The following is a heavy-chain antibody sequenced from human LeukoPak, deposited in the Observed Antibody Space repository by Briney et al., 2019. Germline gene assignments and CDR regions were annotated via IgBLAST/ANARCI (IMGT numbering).Heavy chain of an antibody. CDR3: ARDYKSLDSSQIDY. V-gene: IGHV3-74*01. J-gene: IGHJ4*02. CDR1: GFTFSSYW. Sequence: GGSLRLSCAVSGFTFSSYWMHLVRQAPGKGLVWVSRINTDGSSTTYADSVKGRFTISRDNAKNTLYLQMNSLRAEDTAVYLCARDYKSLDSSQIDYWGQGTLVTVSS. D-gene: IGHD3-22*01. CDR2: INTDGSST.